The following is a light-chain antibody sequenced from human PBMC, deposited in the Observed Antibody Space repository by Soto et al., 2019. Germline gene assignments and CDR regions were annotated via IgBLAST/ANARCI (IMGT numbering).Light chain of an antibody. CDR3: QHRMNWPLT. CDR1: QNVGNN. J-gene: IGKJ5*01. V-gene: IGKV3-15*01. CDR2: GAS. Sequence: EIVMTQSPATLSVSPGERATLSCRASQNVGNNLVWYQQKPGQAPRLLIYGASTRAAGIPDRFSGSGSGTEFTLTISGLQSDDFAVYYCQHRMNWPLTFGQGTRLEI.